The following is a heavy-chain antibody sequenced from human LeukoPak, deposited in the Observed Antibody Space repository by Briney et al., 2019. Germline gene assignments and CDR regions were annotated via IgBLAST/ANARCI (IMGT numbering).Heavy chain of an antibody. CDR2: IYPGDSDT. Sequence: GESLKISCKGSGYSFTSFWIGWVRQMPGRGLEWMGIIYPGDSDTRYSSSFQGQVTISADKSISTAYLQWSSLKASDTAMYYCARFPDYYDSNSYYFDYWGQGTLVTVSS. J-gene: IGHJ4*02. D-gene: IGHD3-22*01. CDR3: ARFPDYYDSNSYYFDY. CDR1: GYSFTSFW. V-gene: IGHV5-51*01.